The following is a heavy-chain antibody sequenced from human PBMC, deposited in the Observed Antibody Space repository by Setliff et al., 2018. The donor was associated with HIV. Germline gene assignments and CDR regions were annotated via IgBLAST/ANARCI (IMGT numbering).Heavy chain of an antibody. Sequence: PSETLSLTCTVSGGSISNYYWSWIRQPPGKGLEWIAYIYISGTTNYNPSLKSRVTISLDASRNQFSLKLRSVTAADTAVYYCARGLPTTGPDFWGQGTLVTVSS. D-gene: IGHD2-8*01. CDR3: ARGLPTTGPDF. CDR2: IYISGTT. J-gene: IGHJ4*02. V-gene: IGHV4-4*09. CDR1: GGSISNYY.